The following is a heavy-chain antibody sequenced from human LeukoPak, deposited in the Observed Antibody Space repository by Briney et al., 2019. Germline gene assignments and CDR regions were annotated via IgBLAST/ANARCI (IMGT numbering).Heavy chain of an antibody. CDR3: ANQYYDILTGTRNAFDI. J-gene: IGHJ3*02. V-gene: IGHV1-69*06. CDR2: IIPIFGTA. Sequence: GASVKVSCKASGYTFTSYYMHWVRQAPGQGLEWMGGIIPIFGTANYAQKFQGRVTITADKSTSTAYMELSSLRSEDTAVYYCANQYYDILTGTRNAFDIWGQGTMVTVSS. CDR1: GYTFTSYY. D-gene: IGHD3-9*01.